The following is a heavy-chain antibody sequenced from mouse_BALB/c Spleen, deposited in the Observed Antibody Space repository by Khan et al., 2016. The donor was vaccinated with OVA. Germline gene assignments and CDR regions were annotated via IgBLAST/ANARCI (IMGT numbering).Heavy chain of an antibody. CDR2: MWSDGST. CDR3: ARQPYYHYNVMDY. J-gene: IGHJ4*01. D-gene: IGHD2-10*01. Sequence: QVQLKQSGPGLVASSQSLSITCTISGFSLTNYGVHWVRQPPGKGLEWLVLMWSDGSTTYNSALKSRLTISKDNSKSQVFLKMNSLQTDDTAMYFCARQPYYHYNVMDYWGQGTSVNVSS. V-gene: IGHV2-6-1*01. CDR1: GFSLTNYG.